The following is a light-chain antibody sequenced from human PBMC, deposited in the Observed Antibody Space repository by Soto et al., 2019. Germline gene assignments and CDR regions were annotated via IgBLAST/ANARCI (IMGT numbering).Light chain of an antibody. V-gene: IGLV6-57*04. CDR3: QSYDRSSPVV. CDR2: EDN. Sequence: NFMLTQPHSVSDSPGKTVTISCTRSSGSIASSYVHWYQQRPGSVPTTLIYEDNERPSRIPGRFSGSIDSSSNSASLTISGLRTEDEADYYCQSYDRSSPVVFGGGTKLTVL. J-gene: IGLJ2*01. CDR1: SGSIASSY.